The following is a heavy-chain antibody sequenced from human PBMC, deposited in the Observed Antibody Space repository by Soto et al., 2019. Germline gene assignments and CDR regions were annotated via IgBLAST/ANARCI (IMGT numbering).Heavy chain of an antibody. D-gene: IGHD3-10*01. Sequence: SETLSLTCTVSGGSISTNTHCWGWIRQAPGRDLEWIGTICSDGQTFYDPSLKSRTTMSVDTSNNQFFLGLTSVTAPDMAVYRCARQRAWRGEWAFDIWGQGTMVTVSS. CDR1: GGSISTNTHC. V-gene: IGHV4-39*01. CDR2: ICSDGQT. CDR3: ARQRAWRGEWAFDI. J-gene: IGHJ3*02.